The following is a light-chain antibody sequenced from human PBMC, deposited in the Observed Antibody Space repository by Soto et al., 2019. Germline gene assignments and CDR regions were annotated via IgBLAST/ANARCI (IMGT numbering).Light chain of an antibody. CDR2: GAS. Sequence: EIVLTQSPGTLSLSPGEKAALSCRASQTVSSSQLAWYQHKPGQAPRLVVYGASSRATGIPDRFSGSGSGTDFTLTISRLEPEDFAVYYCQQYASSPRTFGQGTKVEIK. V-gene: IGKV3-20*01. J-gene: IGKJ1*01. CDR1: QTVSSSQ. CDR3: QQYASSPRT.